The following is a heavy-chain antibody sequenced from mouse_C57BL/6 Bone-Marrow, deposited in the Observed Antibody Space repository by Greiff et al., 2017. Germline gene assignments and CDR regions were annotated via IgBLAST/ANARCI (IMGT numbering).Heavy chain of an antibody. CDR3: AREGSSYDWYFDV. J-gene: IGHJ1*03. D-gene: IGHD1-1*01. CDR1: GYTFTSYW. CDR2: IHPNSGST. Sequence: VQLQQPGAELVKPGASVKLSCKASGYTFTSYWMHWVKQRPGQGLEWIGMIHPNSGSTNYNEKFKSKATLTVDKSSSTAYMQLSNLTSEDSAVYYCAREGSSYDWYFDVWGTGTTVTVSS. V-gene: IGHV1-64*01.